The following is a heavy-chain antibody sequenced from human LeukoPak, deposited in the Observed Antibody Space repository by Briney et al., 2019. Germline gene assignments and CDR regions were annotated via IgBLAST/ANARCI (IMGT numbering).Heavy chain of an antibody. CDR3: ARDRTIAYSSYYFDY. V-gene: IGHV3-7*03. D-gene: IGHD5-18*01. CDR1: GFTFSSYW. CDR2: IKQDGSEK. Sequence: GGSLRLSCAASGFTFSSYWMSWVRQAPGKGLEWVANIKQDGSEKHYVDSVKGRFTISRDNAKNSLYLQMNSLRAEDTAVYYCARDRTIAYSSYYFDYWGQGTLVTVSS. J-gene: IGHJ4*02.